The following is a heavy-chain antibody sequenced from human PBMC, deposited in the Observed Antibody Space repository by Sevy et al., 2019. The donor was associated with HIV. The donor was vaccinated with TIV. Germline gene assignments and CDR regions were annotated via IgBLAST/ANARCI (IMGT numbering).Heavy chain of an antibody. J-gene: IGHJ6*02. CDR1: GFTFSRYS. Sequence: GGSLRLSCAASGFTFSRYSMNWVRQAPGKGLEWVSYISSSSSTVYYPDSVKGRFTISRDNAKNSLYLQMSSLRDEDTAVYYCAKAGDPGYASSPTYYYSMDVWGQGTTVTVSS. V-gene: IGHV3-48*02. CDR2: ISSSSSTV. CDR3: AKAGDPGYASSPTYYYSMDV. D-gene: IGHD6-13*01.